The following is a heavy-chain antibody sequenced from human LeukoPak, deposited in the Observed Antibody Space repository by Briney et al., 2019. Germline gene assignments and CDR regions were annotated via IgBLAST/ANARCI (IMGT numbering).Heavy chain of an antibody. Sequence: VASVRVSCKASGYTFTNYHMHWVRQAPGQGLEWLGLVKPKSGDSDFVQKFRGRVTVTTDVSTTTIHMELSNLRSDDTAVYYCARDRGVPGPGNALDIWGQGTMVTVSS. V-gene: IGHV1-2*06. CDR1: GYTFTNYH. CDR2: VKPKSGDS. D-gene: IGHD2-8*01. J-gene: IGHJ3*02. CDR3: ARDRGVPGPGNALDI.